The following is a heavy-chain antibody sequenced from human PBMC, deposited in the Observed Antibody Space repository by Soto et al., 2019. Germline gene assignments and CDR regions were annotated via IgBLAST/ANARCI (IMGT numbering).Heavy chain of an antibody. Sequence: GGSLRLSCAASGFTFSNYAMSWVRQAPGKGLEWVSGLSDGGGSTFYADSVKGRFTISRDNAKNTLYLQMNSLRSEDTAVYYCAGDSSGYSYDAFDIWGQGTMVTVSS. D-gene: IGHD3-22*01. CDR1: GFTFSNYA. V-gene: IGHV3-23*01. CDR3: AGDSSGYSYDAFDI. J-gene: IGHJ3*02. CDR2: LSDGGGST.